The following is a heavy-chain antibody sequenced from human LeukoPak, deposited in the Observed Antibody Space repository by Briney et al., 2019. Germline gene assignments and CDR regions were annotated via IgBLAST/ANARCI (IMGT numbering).Heavy chain of an antibody. D-gene: IGHD6-13*01. Sequence: SGGSLRLSCAASGFTFSSYAMHWVRQAPGKGLEWVAVISYDGSNKYYADSVKGRFTISRDNSKNTLYPQMNSLRAEDTAVYYCARDQAPLAAAGTLDYWGQGTLVTVSS. CDR1: GFTFSSYA. J-gene: IGHJ4*02. CDR2: ISYDGSNK. CDR3: ARDQAPLAAAGTLDY. V-gene: IGHV3-30*04.